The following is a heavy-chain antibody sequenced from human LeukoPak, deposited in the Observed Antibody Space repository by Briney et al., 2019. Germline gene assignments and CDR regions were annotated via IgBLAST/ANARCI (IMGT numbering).Heavy chain of an antibody. CDR1: GFTFSSYA. J-gene: IGHJ4*02. CDR3: ARRVGATGLNYFDY. V-gene: IGHV3-23*01. Sequence: GGSLRLSCAASGFTFSSYAMSWVRQAPGKGLEWVSGISGSGGSTYYADSVKGRCTMSRDNAQNTLYLQMDSLRAGDTAVYYCARRVGATGLNYFDYWGQGTLVTVSS. D-gene: IGHD1-26*01. CDR2: ISGSGGST.